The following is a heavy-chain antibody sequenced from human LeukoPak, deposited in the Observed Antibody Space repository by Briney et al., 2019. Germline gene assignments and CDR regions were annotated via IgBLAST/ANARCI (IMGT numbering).Heavy chain of an antibody. V-gene: IGHV3-64*01. CDR2: ISSNGDSP. D-gene: IGHD2-8*02. J-gene: IGHJ4*02. CDR3: ARADTGPSFPPDY. CDR1: GFNFSRYA. Sequence: GGSLRLSCAASGFNFSRYAMHWVRQAPGKGLEYVSAISSNGDSPYYANSVKGRFTISRDNSKNSLYLQMGSLRAEDMAGYYCARADTGPSFPPDYWGQGTLVTVSS.